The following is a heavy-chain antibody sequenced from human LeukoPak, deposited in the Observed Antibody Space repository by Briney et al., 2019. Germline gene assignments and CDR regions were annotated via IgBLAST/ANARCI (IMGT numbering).Heavy chain of an antibody. D-gene: IGHD4-17*01. CDR1: GFTFNSFG. CDR2: ISYDGSNK. CDR3: ATDHGFHYGAYFDY. J-gene: IGHJ4*02. V-gene: IGHV3-30*03. Sequence: PGGSLRLSCAASGFTFNSFGMHWVRQAPGKGLEWVAVISYDGSNKYSADSVKGRLTISRDNSKNTLYLQMNSLRPEDTAVYYCATDHGFHYGAYFDYWGQGTLVTVSS.